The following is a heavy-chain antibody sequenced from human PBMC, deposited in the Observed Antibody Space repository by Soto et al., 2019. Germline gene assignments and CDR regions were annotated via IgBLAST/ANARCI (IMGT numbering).Heavy chain of an antibody. V-gene: IGHV3-23*01. Sequence: GGSLRLSCAASGFTFSSYAMSWVRQAPGKGLEWVSAISGSGGSTYYADSVKGQFTISRGNSKNTLYLQMNSLSAEDTAVYYCAEDLTYYYDTSGYYYVYWGQGTLVTVSS. D-gene: IGHD3-22*01. J-gene: IGHJ4*02. CDR3: AEDLTYYYDTSGYYYVY. CDR2: ISGSGGST. CDR1: GFTFSSYA.